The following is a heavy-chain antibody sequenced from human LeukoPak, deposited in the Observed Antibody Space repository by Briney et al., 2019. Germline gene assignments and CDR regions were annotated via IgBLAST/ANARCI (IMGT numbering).Heavy chain of an antibody. CDR1: GYTFTSYA. Sequence: GASVKVSCKASGYTFTSYAMHWVRQAPGQRLEWMGWINAGNGHTKYSQEFQGRVTITRDTSASTAYMELSSLRSEDMAVYYCARGGRDSSGYYYFDYWGQGTLVTVSS. J-gene: IGHJ4*02. CDR3: ARGGRDSSGYYYFDY. V-gene: IGHV1-3*03. CDR2: INAGNGHT. D-gene: IGHD3-22*01.